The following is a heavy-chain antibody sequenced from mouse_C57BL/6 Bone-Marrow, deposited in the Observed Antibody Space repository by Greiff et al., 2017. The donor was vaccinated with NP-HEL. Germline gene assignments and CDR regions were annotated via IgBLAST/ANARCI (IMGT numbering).Heavy chain of an antibody. D-gene: IGHD2-4*01. CDR2: ISDGGSYT. Sequence: EVKLMESGGGLVKPGGSLKLSCAASGFTFSSYAMSWVRQTPEKRLEWVATISDGGSYTYYPDNVKGRFTISRDNAKNNLYLQMSHLKSEDTAMYYCARVSYYDYDGYFDYWGQGTTLTVSS. V-gene: IGHV5-4*03. CDR1: GFTFSSYA. CDR3: ARVSYYDYDGYFDY. J-gene: IGHJ2*01.